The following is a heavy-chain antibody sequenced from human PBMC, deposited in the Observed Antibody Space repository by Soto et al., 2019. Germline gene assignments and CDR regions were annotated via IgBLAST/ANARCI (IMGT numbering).Heavy chain of an antibody. CDR2: IKSKTDGGTT. CDR3: TTVGGRGSGSFYKFQH. J-gene: IGHJ1*01. V-gene: IGHV3-15*01. D-gene: IGHD3-10*01. Sequence: GGSLRLSCAASGFSFANYAMTWVRQAPGKGLEWVGRIKSKTDGGTTDYAAPVKGRFTISRDDSENMLYLQMNSLKTEDTAVYYCTTVGGRGSGSFYKFQHWGQGTLVTVSS. CDR1: GFSFANYA.